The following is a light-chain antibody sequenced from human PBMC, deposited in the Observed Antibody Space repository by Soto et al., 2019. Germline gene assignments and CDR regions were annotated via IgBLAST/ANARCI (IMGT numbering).Light chain of an antibody. J-gene: IGKJ4*01. CDR2: GAS. CDR3: QQYGSSPLT. Sequence: EIVLTQSPGTLSLSPGERATLSCRASQSVSSSYLAWYQQKPGQAPRLLIYGASSRATGIPDRFSGSGSGTDFTLTISSLEPEDLAVYYCQQYGSSPLTFGGVTKVEIK. CDR1: QSVSSSY. V-gene: IGKV3-20*01.